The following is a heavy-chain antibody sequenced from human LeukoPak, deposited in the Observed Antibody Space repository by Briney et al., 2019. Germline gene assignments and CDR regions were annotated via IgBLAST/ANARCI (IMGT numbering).Heavy chain of an antibody. J-gene: IGHJ4*02. CDR2: IRSKAYGGTT. CDR1: EFTFGDYA. D-gene: IGHD5-18*01. V-gene: IGHV3-49*04. CDR3: TREKYSYGQYYFDY. Sequence: GGSLRLSCTASEFTFGDYAMSWVRQAPGKGLEWVGFIRSKAYGGTTEYAASVKGRFTISRDDSKSIAYLQMNSLKTEDTAVYYCTREKYSYGQYYFDYWGQGTLVTVSS.